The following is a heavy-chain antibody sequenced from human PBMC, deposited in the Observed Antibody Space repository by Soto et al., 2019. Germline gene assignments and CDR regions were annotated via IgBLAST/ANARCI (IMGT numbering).Heavy chain of an antibody. V-gene: IGHV1-18*01. CDR2: INSYNGDT. CDR1: GYTFINFG. CDR3: ARVLWRRGWGSDYYDGMDV. D-gene: IGHD3-16*01. J-gene: IGHJ6*02. Sequence: QVQVVQSGAEVKKPGASVRVSCKASGYTFINFGINWVRQAPGQGLEWMGWINSYNGDTSYSQSLQGRVTMTRDTSTTTTYMELRSLRSDDTAVYYCARVLWRRGWGSDYYDGMDVWGQGTTVTVSS.